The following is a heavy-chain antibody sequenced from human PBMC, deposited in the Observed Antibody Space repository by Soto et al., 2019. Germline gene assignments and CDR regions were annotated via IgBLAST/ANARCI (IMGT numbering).Heavy chain of an antibody. J-gene: IGHJ4*02. CDR1: GFTFSSYA. D-gene: IGHD3-3*01. Sequence: PGGSLRLSCAASGFTFSSYAMSWVRQAPGKGLEWVSAISGSGGSTHYADSVKGRFTISRDNSKNTLYLQMNSLRAEDTAVYYCAKALYDFWSGYYTHWGQGTLVTVSS. CDR3: AKALYDFWSGYYTH. CDR2: ISGSGGST. V-gene: IGHV3-23*01.